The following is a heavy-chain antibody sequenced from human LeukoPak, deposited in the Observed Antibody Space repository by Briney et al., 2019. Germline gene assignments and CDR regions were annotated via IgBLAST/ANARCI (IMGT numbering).Heavy chain of an antibody. CDR2: ISYDGSNK. D-gene: IGHD2-15*01. Sequence: PGGSLRLSCAASGFTFSSYAMHWVRQAPGKGLEWVAVISYDGSNKYYADSVKGRFTISRDNSKNTLYLQMNSLRAEDTAVYYCASSVRGHRSGGSCYSPAYWYFDLWGRGTLVTVSS. J-gene: IGHJ2*01. CDR1: GFTFSSYA. CDR3: ASSVRGHRSGGSCYSPAYWYFDL. V-gene: IGHV3-30*04.